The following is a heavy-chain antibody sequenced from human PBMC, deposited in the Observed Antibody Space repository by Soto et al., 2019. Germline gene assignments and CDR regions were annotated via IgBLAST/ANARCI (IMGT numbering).Heavy chain of an antibody. CDR2: IYHSGGT. Sequence: SETLSLTCAVSGYSISSGYYLGWILQPPGKGLEWIGSIYHSGGTYYNPSLKSRVTISVDTSKNQFSLKLSSVTAADTAVYYCARWRSSGWHYYFDYWGQGTLVTVSS. V-gene: IGHV4-38-2*01. J-gene: IGHJ4*02. D-gene: IGHD6-19*01. CDR3: ARWRSSGWHYYFDY. CDR1: GYSISSGYY.